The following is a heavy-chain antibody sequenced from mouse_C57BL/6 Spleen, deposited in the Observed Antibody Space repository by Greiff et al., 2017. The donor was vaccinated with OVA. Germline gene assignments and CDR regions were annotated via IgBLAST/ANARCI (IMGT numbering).Heavy chain of an antibody. CDR3: ARKGGYGNYERYFDV. CDR2: IYPGSGNT. CDR1: GYSFTSYY. Sequence: VQLVESGPELVKPGASVKISCKASGYSFTSYYIHWVKQRPGQGLEWIGWIYPGSGNTKYNEKFKGKATLTADTSSSTAYMQLSSLTSEDSAVYYCARKGGYGNYERYFDVWGTGTTVTVSS. V-gene: IGHV1-66*01. J-gene: IGHJ1*03. D-gene: IGHD2-10*02.